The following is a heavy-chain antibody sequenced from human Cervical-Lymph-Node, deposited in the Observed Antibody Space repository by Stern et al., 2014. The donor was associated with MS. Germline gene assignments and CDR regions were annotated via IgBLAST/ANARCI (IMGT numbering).Heavy chain of an antibody. V-gene: IGHV3-21*01. Sequence: EVHLVESGGGLVKPGGSLRLSCAASGFTFSSYSMNWVRQAPGKGLEWVSSISSSSSYIYYADSVKGRFTISRDNAKNSLYLQMNSLRAEDTAVYYCARDSYYDSSGYYFDYWGQGTLVTVSS. D-gene: IGHD3-22*01. CDR1: GFTFSSYS. J-gene: IGHJ4*02. CDR2: ISSSSSYI. CDR3: ARDSYYDSSGYYFDY.